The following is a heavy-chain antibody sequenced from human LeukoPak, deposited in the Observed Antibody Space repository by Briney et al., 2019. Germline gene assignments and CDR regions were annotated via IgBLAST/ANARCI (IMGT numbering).Heavy chain of an antibody. J-gene: IGHJ4*02. D-gene: IGHD3-22*01. Sequence: GGSLRLSCAASGFTFSNYWMTWVRQAPGKGLEWVANIKEDGSQKYYVDSVKGRFTISRDNAKNSLYLQMNTLGAEDTAVYFCARDHHNGYYFYWGQGTVVTVSS. CDR2: IKEDGSQK. CDR3: ARDHHNGYYFY. CDR1: GFTFSNYW. V-gene: IGHV3-7*01.